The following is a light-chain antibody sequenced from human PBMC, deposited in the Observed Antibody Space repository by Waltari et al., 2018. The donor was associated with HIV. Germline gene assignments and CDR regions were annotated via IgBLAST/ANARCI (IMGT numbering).Light chain of an antibody. J-gene: IGLJ2*01. V-gene: IGLV3-19*01. CDR3: NSRVNNDNHVV. Sequence: SSELTQDPAVSVALGQTVRITCQGDSLRSYYASWYQQKPGQAPVLVIYGKNNRPSGIPDRFSGSSSGNTASLTITGAQAEDEADYYCNSRVNNDNHVVFGGGTKVTVL. CDR2: GKN. CDR1: SLRSYY.